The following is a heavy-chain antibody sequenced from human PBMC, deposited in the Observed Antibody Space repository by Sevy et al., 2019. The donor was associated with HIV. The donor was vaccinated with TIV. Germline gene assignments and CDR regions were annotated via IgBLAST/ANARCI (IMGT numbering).Heavy chain of an antibody. V-gene: IGHV4-34*01. Sequence: SETLSLTCAVYGGSFSGYYWSWIRQPPGKGLEWIGEINHSGSTNYNPSLKSRVTISVDTSKNQFSLKLSSVTAADTAVYYCARFAFVTVVNRHYFDYWGQGTLVTVS. CDR3: ARFAFVTVVNRHYFDY. CDR2: INHSGST. CDR1: GGSFSGYY. D-gene: IGHD3-16*02. J-gene: IGHJ4*02.